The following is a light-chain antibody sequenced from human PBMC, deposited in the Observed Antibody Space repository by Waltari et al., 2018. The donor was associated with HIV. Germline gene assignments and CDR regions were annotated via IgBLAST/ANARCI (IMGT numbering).Light chain of an antibody. Sequence: QSVLTQPPSVSGAPGQRVTISCTGSSSNIGAGYDVHWYPQLPGTAPKLFIYANNNRPSGSPTRFSGSKSGTSASLAIPGPRAEDEGDYYCQSYDTSLGGSVFGGGTKLTVL. J-gene: IGLJ3*02. CDR3: QSYDTSLGGSV. CDR2: ANN. V-gene: IGLV1-40*01. CDR1: SSNIGAGYD.